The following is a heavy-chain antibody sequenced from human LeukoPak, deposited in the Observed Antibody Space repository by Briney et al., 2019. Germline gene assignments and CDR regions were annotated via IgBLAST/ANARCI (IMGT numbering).Heavy chain of an antibody. Sequence: GGSLRLSCAASGFTFSSYAMSWVRQAPGKGLEWVSAISGSGGSTHYADSVKGRFTISRDNSKNTLYLQMNSLRAEDTAVYYCANIAARPGYYFDYWGQGTLVTVSS. V-gene: IGHV3-23*01. CDR2: ISGSGGST. CDR3: ANIAARPGYYFDY. J-gene: IGHJ4*02. CDR1: GFTFSSYA. D-gene: IGHD6-6*01.